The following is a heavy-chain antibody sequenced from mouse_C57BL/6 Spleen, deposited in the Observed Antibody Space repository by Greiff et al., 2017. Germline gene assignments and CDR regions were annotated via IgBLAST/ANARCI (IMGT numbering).Heavy chain of an antibody. Sequence: EVKLQQSGPELVKPGASVKISCKASGYTFTDYYMNWVKQSHGKSLEWIGDINPNNGGTSYNQKFKGKATLTVDKSSSTAYMELRSLTSEDSAVYYCAYWDYFDYWGQGTTLTVSS. CDR2: INPNNGGT. CDR1: GYTFTDYY. CDR3: AYWDYFDY. J-gene: IGHJ2*01. V-gene: IGHV1-26*01. D-gene: IGHD4-1*01.